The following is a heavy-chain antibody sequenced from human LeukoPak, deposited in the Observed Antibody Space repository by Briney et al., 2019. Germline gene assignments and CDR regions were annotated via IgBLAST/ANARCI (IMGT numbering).Heavy chain of an antibody. CDR3: TSGSDSRSSTAFDI. V-gene: IGHV3-15*01. Sequence: PGGSLRLSCAASGFTFSSAWMSWVRQAPGKGLEWVGRIKTKTDGGTTDYAAPVKGRFTISRDDSKNTLTLQMNSLKTEDTAVYYCTSGSDSRSSTAFDIWGQGTMVTVSS. D-gene: IGHD6-6*01. CDR1: GFTFSSAW. J-gene: IGHJ3*02. CDR2: IKTKTDGGTT.